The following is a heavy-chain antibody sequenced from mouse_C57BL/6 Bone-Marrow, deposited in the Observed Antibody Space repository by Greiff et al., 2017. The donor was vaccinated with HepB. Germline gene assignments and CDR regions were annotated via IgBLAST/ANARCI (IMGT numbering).Heavy chain of an antibody. J-gene: IGHJ2*01. CDR3: ARGDY. CDR2: ISDGGSYT. Sequence: DVKLVESGGGLVKPGGSLKLSCAASGFTFSSYAMSWVRQTPEKRLEWVATISDGGSYTYYPDNVKGRFTISRDNAKNNLYLQMSHLKSEDTAMYYCARGDYWGRGTTLTVTS. V-gene: IGHV5-4*03. CDR1: GFTFSSYA.